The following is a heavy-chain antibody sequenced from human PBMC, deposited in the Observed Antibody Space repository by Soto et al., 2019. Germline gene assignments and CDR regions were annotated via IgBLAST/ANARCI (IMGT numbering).Heavy chain of an antibody. V-gene: IGHV3-23*01. CDR3: AKDVSGQSRLPDGMDV. Sequence: EVQLLAAGGGLVQPGGSLRLSCTASGFTFSSYAMTWVRQAPGKGLEWVSSISGRGDSTYYADSVKGRFTISRDNSNNTLYLQINSLRAEDTALYYCAKDVSGQSRLPDGMDVWGQGTTVTVSS. D-gene: IGHD1-26*01. J-gene: IGHJ6*02. CDR2: ISGRGDST. CDR1: GFTFSSYA.